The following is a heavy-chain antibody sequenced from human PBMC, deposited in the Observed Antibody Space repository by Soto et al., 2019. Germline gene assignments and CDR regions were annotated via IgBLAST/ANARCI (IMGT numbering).Heavy chain of an antibody. V-gene: IGHV4-4*02. J-gene: IGHJ6*02. CDR1: GGSISSSNW. D-gene: IGHD6-13*01. Sequence: QVQLQESGPGLVKPSGTLSLTCAVSGGSISSSNWWSWVRQPPGKGLEWIGEIYHSGSTNYNPSLKSRVTISVDKSKNQFSLKLSSVTAADTAVYYCAREAAARGGYYYYYYGMDVWGQGTTVTVSS. CDR3: AREAAARGGYYYYYYGMDV. CDR2: IYHSGST.